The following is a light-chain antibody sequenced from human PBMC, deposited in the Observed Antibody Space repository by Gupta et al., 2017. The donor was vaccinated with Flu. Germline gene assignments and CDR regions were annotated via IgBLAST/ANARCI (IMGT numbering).Light chain of an antibody. CDR2: GAS. CDR1: QSVSSN. CDR3: QQYNNWLRLT. Sequence: ERATLSCRVSQSVSSNLAWYQQKPGQAPRLLIYGASTRATGIPARFSGSGSGTEFTLTISSLQSEDFAVYYCQQYNNWLRLTFGGGTKVEIK. J-gene: IGKJ4*01. V-gene: IGKV3-15*01.